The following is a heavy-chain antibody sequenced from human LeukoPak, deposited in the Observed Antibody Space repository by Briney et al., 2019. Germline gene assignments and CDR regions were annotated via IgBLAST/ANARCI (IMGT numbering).Heavy chain of an antibody. CDR3: ARGGNVVVVVAATPEVGAFDI. J-gene: IGHJ3*02. V-gene: IGHV1-18*01. CDR1: GYTFRQYS. Sequence: ASVKLSCKASGYTFRQYSISWVRQAPGKGLEWMGWVSAYNGNTNYAQKLQGRVTITADKSTSTAYMELSSLRSEDTAVYYCARGGNVVVVVAATPEVGAFDIWGQGTMVTVSS. D-gene: IGHD2-15*01. CDR2: VSAYNGNT.